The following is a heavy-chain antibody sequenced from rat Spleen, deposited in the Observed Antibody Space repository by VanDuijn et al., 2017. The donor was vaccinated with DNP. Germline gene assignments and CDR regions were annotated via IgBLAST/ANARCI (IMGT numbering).Heavy chain of an antibody. J-gene: IGHJ2*01. CDR2: ISYDGSTT. CDR3: IRWNSGHFDF. CDR1: GFAFSDYY. Sequence: EVQLVESGGGLVQPGGSLKLSCAASGFAFSDYYMAWVRQAPTKGLELVAYISYDGSTTYYRDSVKGRFTISRDNAKSTLYLQMNSLRSEDMATYYCIRWNSGHFDFWGQGVMVTVSS. V-gene: IGHV5-22*01. D-gene: IGHD4-3*01.